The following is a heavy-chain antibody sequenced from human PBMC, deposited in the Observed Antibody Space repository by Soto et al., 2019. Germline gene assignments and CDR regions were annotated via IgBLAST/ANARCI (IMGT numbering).Heavy chain of an antibody. V-gene: IGHV3-33*01. CDR3: ARAGDAFDI. Sequence: QVQLVESGGGVVQPGRSLRLSCAASGFTFSIYGMHWVRQAPGKGLGWVAGLWYDGSNKYYADSVKGRFTISRDKSKNTLYLQMNSLRAEDTAVYYCARAGDAFDIWGQGTMVTVSS. CDR2: LWYDGSNK. CDR1: GFTFSIYG. J-gene: IGHJ3*02.